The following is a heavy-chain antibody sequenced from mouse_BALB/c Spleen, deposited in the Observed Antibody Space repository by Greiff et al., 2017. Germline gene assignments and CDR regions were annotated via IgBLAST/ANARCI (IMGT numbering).Heavy chain of an antibody. Sequence: QVQLKQPGAELVKPGASVKLSCKASGYTFTSYWMHWVKQRPGQGLEWIGEINPSNGRTNYNEKFKSKATLTVDKSSSTAYMQLSSLTSEDSAVYYCARRGVFDFDYWGQGTTLTVSS. CDR1: GYTFTSYW. V-gene: IGHV1S81*02. CDR2: INPSNGRT. J-gene: IGHJ2*01. CDR3: ARRGVFDFDY.